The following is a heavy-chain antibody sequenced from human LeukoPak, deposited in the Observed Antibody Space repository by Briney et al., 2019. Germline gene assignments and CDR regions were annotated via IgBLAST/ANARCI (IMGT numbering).Heavy chain of an antibody. J-gene: IGHJ4*02. CDR1: GYTVTGHY. D-gene: IGHD5-18*01. CDR3: AKDAYSGFSSSYNMDS. Sequence: ASVKVSCKASGYTVTGHYLHWVRKAPGPGLEGMGRINPNSGVTNYAQKFQGRVTMTRDTSINTAYMELHSLTSDDTAMYYCAKDAYSGFSSSYNMDSWGQGTLVTVSS. V-gene: IGHV1-2*02. CDR2: INPNSGVT.